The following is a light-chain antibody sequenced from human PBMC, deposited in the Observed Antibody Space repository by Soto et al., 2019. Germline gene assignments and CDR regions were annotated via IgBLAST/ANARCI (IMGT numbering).Light chain of an antibody. CDR1: QSVSSSY. J-gene: IGKJ4*01. V-gene: IGKV3-20*01. CDR3: QQYGSSLIT. CDR2: CAA. Sequence: VLTDSPCTFSLYPGERARLSCRASQSVSSSYLAWYQQKPGQAPRLLIYCAASRATGIPDRFIGSGSGTDFTLLISRLEPEDFVVYYCQQYGSSLITFGGGTKVDI.